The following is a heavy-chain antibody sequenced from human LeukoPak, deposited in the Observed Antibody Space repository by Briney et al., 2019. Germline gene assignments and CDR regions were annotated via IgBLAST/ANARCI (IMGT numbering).Heavy chain of an antibody. CDR2: IYYTGST. J-gene: IGHJ4*02. D-gene: IGHD3-22*01. Sequence: SETLSLTCTVSGGSISSSSYYWGWIRQPPGKGLEWIGSIYYTGSTYYNPSLKSRVTISVDTSKNQFSLKLSSVTAADTAVYYCAGQYDTSGYYYFWGQGALVTVSS. V-gene: IGHV4-39*01. CDR1: GGSISSSSYY. CDR3: AGQYDTSGYYYF.